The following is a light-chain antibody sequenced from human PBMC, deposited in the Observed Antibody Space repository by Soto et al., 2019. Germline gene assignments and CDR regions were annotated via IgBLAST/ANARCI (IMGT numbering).Light chain of an antibody. Sequence: EIVMTQSPATLSVSPGERATLSCRASQSLSGKLAWFQQRPGQAPRLLIYDTSTRATGIPARFSGSGSGTEFTLTISSLQSEDFAVYYCQQYSMWLWTFGQGTKLDIK. CDR2: DTS. CDR3: QQYSMWLWT. J-gene: IGKJ1*01. CDR1: QSLSGK. V-gene: IGKV3-15*01.